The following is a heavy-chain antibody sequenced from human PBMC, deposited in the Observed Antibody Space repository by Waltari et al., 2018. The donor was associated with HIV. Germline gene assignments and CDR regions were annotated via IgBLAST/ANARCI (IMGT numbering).Heavy chain of an antibody. V-gene: IGHV3-33*01. Sequence: QVQLVESGGGVVQPGSSMRLSCATSAFPLIGYRLHWVRQAPAQGLEWVTVIWYDGIEKYYADSGKGLFTISRNNSKNTLYLQMNSRRVEDTAVYYCARKYSSSCGAPFDYWGHGTLVTVSS. CDR3: ARKYSSSCGAPFDY. J-gene: IGHJ4*01. CDR1: AFPLIGYR. CDR2: IWYDGIEK. D-gene: IGHD6-13*01.